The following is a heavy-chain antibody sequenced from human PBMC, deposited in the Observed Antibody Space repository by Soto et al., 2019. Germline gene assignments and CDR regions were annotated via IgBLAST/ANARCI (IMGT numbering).Heavy chain of an antibody. V-gene: IGHV4-59*08. Sequence: EAFSLTRTVSGVFIRSGDWSWIRHPPGKELEWIGYIYYSGSTNYNPSLKSRVTISVDTSKNQFSLKLSSVTAADTAVYYCASRYGSCFDYWSQGSLVTVS. CDR2: IYYSGST. J-gene: IGHJ4*02. CDR3: ASRYGSCFDY. D-gene: IGHD5-18*01. CDR1: GVFIRSGD.